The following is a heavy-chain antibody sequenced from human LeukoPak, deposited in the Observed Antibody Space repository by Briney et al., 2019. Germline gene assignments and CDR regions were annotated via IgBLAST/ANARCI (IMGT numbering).Heavy chain of an antibody. V-gene: IGHV3-30-3*01. CDR2: ISYDGSNK. D-gene: IGHD3-9*01. Sequence: GGSLRLSCAASGFTFSSYAMHWVRQAPDKGLEWVAVISYDGSNKYYADSVKGRFTISRDNSKNTLYLQMNSLRAEDTAVYYCARAITIRGGYFDYWGQGTLVTVSS. CDR3: ARAITIRGGYFDY. CDR1: GFTFSSYA. J-gene: IGHJ4*02.